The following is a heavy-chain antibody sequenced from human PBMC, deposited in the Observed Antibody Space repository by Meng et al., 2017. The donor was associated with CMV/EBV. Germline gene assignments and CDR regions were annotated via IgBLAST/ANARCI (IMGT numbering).Heavy chain of an antibody. Sequence: SETLSLTCTVSGGSISSYYWSWIRQPPGKGLEWIGYIYYSGSTNYNPSLKSRVTISVDTSKNQFSLKLSSVTAEDTAVYYCAYQRRTYYYYGMDVWGQGTTVTVSS. CDR1: GGSISSYY. V-gene: IGHV4-59*12. CDR3: AYQRRTYYYYGMDV. D-gene: IGHD2-2*01. CDR2: IYYSGST. J-gene: IGHJ6*02.